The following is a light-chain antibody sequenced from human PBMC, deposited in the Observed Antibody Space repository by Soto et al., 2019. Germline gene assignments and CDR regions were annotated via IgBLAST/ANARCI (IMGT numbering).Light chain of an antibody. V-gene: IGLV2-14*01. CDR3: SSYTTSNTRQIV. J-gene: IGLJ1*01. CDR1: NSEVVGYNY. CDR2: DVS. Sequence: QSVLTQPASVSGSPGQSITISLTGNNSEVVGYNYVSWYQQHPGKAPKFMIYDVSNRPSGVSNRFSGSKSGNTASLTISGLQAEDEADYYCSSYTTSNTRQIVFGTGTKVTVL.